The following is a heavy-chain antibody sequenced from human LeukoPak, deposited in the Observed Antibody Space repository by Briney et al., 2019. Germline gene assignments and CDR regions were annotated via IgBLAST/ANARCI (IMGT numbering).Heavy chain of an antibody. CDR3: AKDEATSGGGLAS. CDR2: MYTGGTT. Sequence: GGSLRLSCAASGFTVSGTHMSWVRQAPGKGLEWVSAMYTGGTTYYADSVQGRFTISRDNSKNTLYLQMNSLRAEDAAVYYCAKDEATSGGGLASWGQGTLVTVSS. CDR1: GFTVSGTH. V-gene: IGHV3-53*01. D-gene: IGHD3-16*01. J-gene: IGHJ4*02.